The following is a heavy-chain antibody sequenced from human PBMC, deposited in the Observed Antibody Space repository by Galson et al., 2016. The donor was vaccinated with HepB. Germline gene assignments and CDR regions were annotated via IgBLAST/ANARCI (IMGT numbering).Heavy chain of an antibody. D-gene: IGHD2-2*01. J-gene: IGHJ4*02. V-gene: IGHV3-9*01. CDR2: INWNSGTV. Sequence: SLRLSCAASGFTFDDHAMHWVRHAPGKGLEWVAGINWNSGTVFYADSVKGRFTISRDNNKNSVYLQMDTLSVEDTAFYFCARDPYQWLSKYYFDYGGQGALVTVPS. CDR1: GFTFDDHA. CDR3: ARDPYQWLSKYYFDY.